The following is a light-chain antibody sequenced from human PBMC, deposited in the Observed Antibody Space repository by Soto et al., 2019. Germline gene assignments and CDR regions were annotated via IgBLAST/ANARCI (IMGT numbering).Light chain of an antibody. Sequence: EIVMTQSPATLSVSLGGRATLSCRASQSVTTYLAWYQQKPGQAPRLLIYGASTRATGIPARFSGSGSETDFTLTISSLQYEDFAFYYCQQYNSWPPSYTFGHGTKLEIK. J-gene: IGKJ2*01. CDR1: QSVTTY. CDR2: GAS. CDR3: QQYNSWPPSYT. V-gene: IGKV3-15*01.